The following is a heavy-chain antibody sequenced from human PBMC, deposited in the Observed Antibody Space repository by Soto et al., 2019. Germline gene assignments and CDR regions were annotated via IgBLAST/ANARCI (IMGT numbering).Heavy chain of an antibody. CDR3: ARLDLCYDY. CDR2: IHYSAVP. CDR1: VGAITNDGYY. V-gene: IGHV4-31*03. Sequence: QVQLQESGPGLVKPSQTLSLTCNVSVGAITNDGYYWSWIRQHPGKALEWIGNIHYSAVPSFNPTPRIRAAISVDTSKHQFALKLNSLTAADTAVYYCARLDLCYDYWGQGILVTVSS. J-gene: IGHJ4*02. D-gene: IGHD2-15*01.